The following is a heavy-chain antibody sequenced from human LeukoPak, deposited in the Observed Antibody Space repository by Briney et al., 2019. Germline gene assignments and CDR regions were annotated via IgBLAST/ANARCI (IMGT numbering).Heavy chain of an antibody. J-gene: IGHJ4*02. Sequence: GRSLRLSCAASGFTFSSYAMHWVRQAPGKGLEWVAVISYDGSNKYYADSVKGRFTISRDNSKNTLYLQMNSLRAEDTAVYYCAKDGNPGLPRFLEWLLYPFDYWGQGTLVTVSS. D-gene: IGHD3-3*01. CDR3: AKDGNPGLPRFLEWLLYPFDY. CDR2: ISYDGSNK. V-gene: IGHV3-30-3*01. CDR1: GFTFSSYA.